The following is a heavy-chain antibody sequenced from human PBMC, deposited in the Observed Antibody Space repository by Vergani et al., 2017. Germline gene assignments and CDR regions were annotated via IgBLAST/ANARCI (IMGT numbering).Heavy chain of an antibody. V-gene: IGHV3-30*02. Sequence: QVQLVETGGGVVQPGGSLRLYCATSGFSFNTYGAHWVRPAPGKGLEWVAFIGYDGRIKYNVDSVKGRFTISRDTSKKTLSLQMRSLRADDTAVYYCAKDGRENSDYGYFDYWGQGTLVTVSS. D-gene: IGHD4-17*01. CDR2: IGYDGRIK. CDR3: AKDGRENSDYGYFDY. CDR1: GFSFNTYG. J-gene: IGHJ4*02.